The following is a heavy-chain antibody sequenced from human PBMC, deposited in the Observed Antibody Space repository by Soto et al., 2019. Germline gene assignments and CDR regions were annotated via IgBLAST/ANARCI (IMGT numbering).Heavy chain of an antibody. CDR2: IIPIFGTA. Sequence: SVKVSCKASGGTFSSYAISWVRQAPGQGLEWMGGIIPIFGTANYAQKFQGRVTITADKSTSTAYMELRSLRSDDTAVYYCARIYYDSSGYLFDYWGQGTLVTVSS. CDR1: GGTFSSYA. CDR3: ARIYYDSSGYLFDY. D-gene: IGHD3-22*01. V-gene: IGHV1-69*06. J-gene: IGHJ4*02.